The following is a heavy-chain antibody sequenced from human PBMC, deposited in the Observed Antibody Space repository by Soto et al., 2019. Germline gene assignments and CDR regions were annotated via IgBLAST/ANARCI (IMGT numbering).Heavy chain of an antibody. CDR2: ISGIGGST. V-gene: IGHV3-23*01. Sequence: GGSLRLSGAASGFTFTDYALSWVRQAPGKGLEWVATISGIGGSTYLADSVKGRLSISRDNSKNTVSLLMNSLRAEDTAVYFCARGSSGYISSWYYFDYWGRGTLVTVSS. CDR3: ARGSSGYISSWYYFDY. CDR1: GFTFTDYA. D-gene: IGHD6-13*01. J-gene: IGHJ4*02.